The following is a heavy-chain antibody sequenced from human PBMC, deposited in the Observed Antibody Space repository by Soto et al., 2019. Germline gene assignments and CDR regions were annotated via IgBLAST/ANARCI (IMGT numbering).Heavy chain of an antibody. CDR1: GGSISSYY. J-gene: IGHJ5*02. CDR2: IYYSGST. CDR3: ARRYGYSFDP. Sequence: TSETLSLTCTVSGGSISSYYWSWIRQPPGKGLEWIGYIYYSGSTNYNPSLKSRVTISVDTSKNQFSLKLSSVTAADTAVYYCARRYGYSFDPWGQGTLVTVSS. V-gene: IGHV4-59*08. D-gene: IGHD5-18*01.